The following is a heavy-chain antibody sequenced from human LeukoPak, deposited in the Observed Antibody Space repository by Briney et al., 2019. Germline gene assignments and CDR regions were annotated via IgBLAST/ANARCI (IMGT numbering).Heavy chain of an antibody. V-gene: IGHV4-34*01. CDR1: GGSFSGYY. CDR2: INNNEST. J-gene: IGHJ4*02. Sequence: SETPSLTCAVSGGSFSGYYWSWIRQPPGKGLEWIGEINNNESTNYNPSLKSRVTISVDTSKNQFSLRLSSVTAADTAVYYCARVYYYYDSSAYRYWGQGTLVTVSS. D-gene: IGHD3-22*01. CDR3: ARVYYYYDSSAYRY.